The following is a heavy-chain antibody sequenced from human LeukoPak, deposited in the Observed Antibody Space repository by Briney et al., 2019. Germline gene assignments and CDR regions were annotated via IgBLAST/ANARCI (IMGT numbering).Heavy chain of an antibody. Sequence: ASVKVSCKASGYTFTSYGISWVRQAPGQGLEWMGWISAYNGNTNYAQKLQGRVTMTTDTSTSTAYMELRSLRSDDTAVYYCARVEFLPLTGYYLYNWFDPWGQGTLVTVSS. V-gene: IGHV1-18*01. CDR1: GYTFTSYG. J-gene: IGHJ5*02. CDR2: ISAYNGNT. D-gene: IGHD3-9*01. CDR3: ARVEFLPLTGYYLYNWFDP.